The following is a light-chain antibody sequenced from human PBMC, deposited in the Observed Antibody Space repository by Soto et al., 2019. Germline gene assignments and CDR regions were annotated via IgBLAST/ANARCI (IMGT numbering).Light chain of an antibody. CDR1: QSVRSN. J-gene: IGKJ1*01. V-gene: IGKV3-15*01. CDR3: QQYNSWPSWA. CDR2: GAS. Sequence: EIVMTRSPATLSVSPGERATLSCRASQSVRSNLAWYQQKPGQAPRLLIYGASTRATGIPARFSGSGSVTEFTLTISSLQSEDFAVYYCQQYNSWPSWAFGQGTKVEIK.